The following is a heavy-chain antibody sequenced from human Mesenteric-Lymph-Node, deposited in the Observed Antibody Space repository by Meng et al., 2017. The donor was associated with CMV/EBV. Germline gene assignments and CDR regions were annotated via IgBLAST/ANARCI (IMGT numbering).Heavy chain of an antibody. CDR3: ARHQRWLKSEGGFNY. D-gene: IGHD4-23*01. CDR2: INHSGST. CDR1: GGSFSGYY. V-gene: IGHV4-34*01. J-gene: IGHJ4*02. Sequence: QGQVQQWGAGVFKPSETLSLTCAVYGGSFSGYYWSWIRQPPGKGLEWIGEINHSGSTNYNPSLKSRVTISVDTSKNQFSLKLSSVTAADTAVYYCARHQRWLKSEGGFNYWGQGTLVTVSS.